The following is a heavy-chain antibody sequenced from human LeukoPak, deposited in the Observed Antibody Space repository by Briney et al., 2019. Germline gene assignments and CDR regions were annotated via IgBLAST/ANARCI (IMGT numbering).Heavy chain of an antibody. CDR3: ARGRPHGNDY. D-gene: IGHD4-23*01. CDR2: IASDGSST. V-gene: IGHV3-74*01. CDR1: GFTFSSYW. J-gene: IGHJ4*02. Sequence: GGSLRLSCAASGFTFSSYWMNWVRQAPGKGLVWVSRIASDGSSTTYADSVKGRFSISRDNAKNTLYLQMNSLRVEDTAVYYCARGRPHGNDYWGQGILVAVSS.